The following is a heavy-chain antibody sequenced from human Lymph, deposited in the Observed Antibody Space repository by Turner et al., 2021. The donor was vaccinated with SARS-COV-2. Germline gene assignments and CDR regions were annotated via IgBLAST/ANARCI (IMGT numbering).Heavy chain of an antibody. Sequence: VQLGETGGGVIQPGGSLRLSCAASGIIVSRNYMNWVRQAPGKGLEWVSVIYSGGTTYYADSVKGRFTISRDNSKNTLYLQMNSLRVEDTAVYYCARDLGTYGMDVWGQGTTVTVSS. CDR2: IYSGGTT. D-gene: IGHD6-13*01. CDR3: ARDLGTYGMDV. J-gene: IGHJ6*02. CDR1: GIIVSRNY. V-gene: IGHV3-53*02.